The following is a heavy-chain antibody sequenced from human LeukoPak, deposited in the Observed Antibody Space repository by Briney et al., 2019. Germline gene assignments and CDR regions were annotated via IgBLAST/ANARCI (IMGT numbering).Heavy chain of an antibody. V-gene: IGHV4-61*01. CDR3: ARNLGPAIFGVAAGY. Sequence: SQTLSLTCNVSGDSINTGSYYWSWIRQPPGKGLEWIGYIYYSGSTNYNPSLKSRVTISVDTSKNQFSLKLSSVTAADTAVYYCARNLGPAIFGVAAGYWGQGTLVTVSS. CDR2: IYYSGST. J-gene: IGHJ4*02. D-gene: IGHD3-3*01. CDR1: GDSINTGSYY.